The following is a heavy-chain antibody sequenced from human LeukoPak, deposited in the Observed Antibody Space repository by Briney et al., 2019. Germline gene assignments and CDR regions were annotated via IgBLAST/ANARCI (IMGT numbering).Heavy chain of an antibody. CDR3: ARLRYGRGAFDI. CDR1: GFTFSSYE. Sequence: PGGSLGLSCAASGFTFSSYEMNWVRQAPGKGLEWVSYISSSGSTIYYADPVKGRFTISRDNAKNSLYLQMNSLRAEDTAVYYCARLRYGRGAFDIWGQGTMVTVSS. V-gene: IGHV3-48*03. J-gene: IGHJ3*02. D-gene: IGHD4-17*01. CDR2: ISSSGSTI.